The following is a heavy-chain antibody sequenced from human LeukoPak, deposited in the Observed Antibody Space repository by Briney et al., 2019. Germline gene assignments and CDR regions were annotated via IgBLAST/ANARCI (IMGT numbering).Heavy chain of an antibody. CDR3: ARGHCSGGSCYGGYYYYYMDV. J-gene: IGHJ6*03. D-gene: IGHD2-15*01. Sequence: GGSLRLSCAASGFTFDDYGMSWVRQAPGKGLEWVSGINWNGGSTGYADSVKGRFTISRDDAKNSLYLQMNSLRAEDTALYYCARGHCSGGSCYGGYYYYYMDVWGKGTTVTVSS. CDR1: GFTFDDYG. V-gene: IGHV3-20*04. CDR2: INWNGGST.